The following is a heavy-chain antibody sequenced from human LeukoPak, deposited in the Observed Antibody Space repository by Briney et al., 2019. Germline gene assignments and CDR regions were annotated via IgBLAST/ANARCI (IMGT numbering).Heavy chain of an antibody. D-gene: IGHD5-18*01. CDR1: GGSISSYY. V-gene: IGHV4-59*01. Sequence: SETLSLTCTVSGGSISSYYWSWIRQPPGKGLEWIGYIYYSGSTNYNPSLKSRVTISVDTSKNQFSLKLSSVTAADTAEYYCARAVGYSYGYHFDYWGQGTLVTVSS. J-gene: IGHJ4*02. CDR2: IYYSGST. CDR3: ARAVGYSYGYHFDY.